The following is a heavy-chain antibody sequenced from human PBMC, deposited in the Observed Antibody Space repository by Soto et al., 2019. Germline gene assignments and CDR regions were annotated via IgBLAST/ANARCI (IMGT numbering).Heavy chain of an antibody. Sequence: SVKVSCKASGGTFSSYGISWVRQAPGQGLEWMGGIIPIFGTANYAQKFQGRVTITADESTSTAYMELSSLRSEDTAVYYCARGVFNYYDSSGYYGSDAFXIWGQGTMVXVSS. CDR3: ARGVFNYYDSSGYYGSDAFXI. V-gene: IGHV1-69*13. CDR1: GGTFSSYG. CDR2: IIPIFGTA. J-gene: IGHJ3*02. D-gene: IGHD3-22*01.